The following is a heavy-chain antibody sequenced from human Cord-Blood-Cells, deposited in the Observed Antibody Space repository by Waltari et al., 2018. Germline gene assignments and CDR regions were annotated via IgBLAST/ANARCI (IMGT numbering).Heavy chain of an antibody. J-gene: IGHJ6*02. CDR3: ARELGLDYYYGMDV. Sequence: QVQLVQPGAEVKKPGSPVKVSCKASGVTFSTYAISWVRPAPGQGLEWMGGIIPIVGTANYAQKFQGRVTITADESTSTAYMELSSLRSEDTAVYYCARELGLDYYYGMDVWGQGTTVTVSS. CDR2: IIPIVGTA. CDR1: GVTFSTYA. D-gene: IGHD7-27*01. V-gene: IGHV1-69*01.